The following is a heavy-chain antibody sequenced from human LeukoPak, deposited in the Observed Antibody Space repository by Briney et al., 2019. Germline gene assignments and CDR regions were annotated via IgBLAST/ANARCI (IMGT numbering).Heavy chain of an antibody. CDR1: GYSISSGYY. D-gene: IGHD2-2*01. CDR2: IYHSGST. Sequence: SETLSLTCTVSGYSISSGYYWGWIRQPPGKGLEWIGSIYHSGSTYYNQSLKSRVTISVDTSKNQFSLKLSSVTAADTAVYYCARAQYCSSTSCYGEGFDPWGQGTLVTVSS. V-gene: IGHV4-38-2*02. CDR3: ARAQYCSSTSCYGEGFDP. J-gene: IGHJ5*02.